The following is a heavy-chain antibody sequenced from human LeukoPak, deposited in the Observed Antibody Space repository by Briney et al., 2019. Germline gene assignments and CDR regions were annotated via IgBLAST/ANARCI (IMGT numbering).Heavy chain of an antibody. CDR2: ISSSGSTI. Sequence: PGGSLRLSCAASGFTFSDYYMSWIRQAPGKGLEWVSYISSSGSTIYYADSVKGRFTISRDNAKNSLYLQMNSLRAEDAAVYYCARDGYYDSSGYRHDAFDIWGQGTMVTVSS. CDR3: ARDGYYDSSGYRHDAFDI. CDR1: GFTFSDYY. J-gene: IGHJ3*02. V-gene: IGHV3-11*01. D-gene: IGHD3-22*01.